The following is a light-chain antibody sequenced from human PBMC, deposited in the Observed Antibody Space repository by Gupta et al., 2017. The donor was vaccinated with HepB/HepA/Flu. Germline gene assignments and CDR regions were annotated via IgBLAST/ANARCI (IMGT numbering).Light chain of an antibody. CDR2: GGS. V-gene: IGKV3-15*01. J-gene: IGKJ5*01. CDR3: QQYNNWPIT. CDR1: QSVSSN. Sequence: EIVMTQSPATLSVSPGERATLSCRASQSVSSNLAWYQQKPGQAPRLLIYGGSTRATGIPARLSGSESGTEFTLTISSLQSEDFAVYYCQQYNNWPITFGQGTRLEIK.